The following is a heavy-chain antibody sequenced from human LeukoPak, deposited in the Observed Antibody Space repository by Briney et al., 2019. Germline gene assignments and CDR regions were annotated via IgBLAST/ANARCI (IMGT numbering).Heavy chain of an antibody. CDR3: TRHYGWSNYN. Sequence: GGSLRLSCAASGFTFSSYSMNWVRQAPGKGLEWVSSISSSSSYIYYADSVKGRFTISRDNSKNSLYLQMNSLRADDTAVYYCTRHYGWSNYNWGQGTLVTVSS. D-gene: IGHD6-19*01. V-gene: IGHV3-21*01. CDR2: ISSSSSYI. J-gene: IGHJ4*02. CDR1: GFTFSSYS.